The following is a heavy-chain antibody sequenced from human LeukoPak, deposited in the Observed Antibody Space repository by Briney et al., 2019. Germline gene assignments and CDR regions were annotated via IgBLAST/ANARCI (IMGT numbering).Heavy chain of an antibody. Sequence: PGGSLRLSCAASGFTFSTYCMHWVRQAPGKGLVWVARISSDGRTTSYADSVKGRFTISRDNAKNTLYLQMSSLGAEDAAVYYCARGERAMLYWGQGALVTVSS. CDR2: ISSDGRTT. CDR3: ARGERAMLY. J-gene: IGHJ4*02. V-gene: IGHV3-74*01. D-gene: IGHD3-16*01. CDR1: GFTFSTYC.